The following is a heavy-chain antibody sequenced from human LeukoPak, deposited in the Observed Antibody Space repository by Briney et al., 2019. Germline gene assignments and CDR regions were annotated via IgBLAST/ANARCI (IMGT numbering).Heavy chain of an antibody. Sequence: PSETLSLTCAVSGGSISSGGYSWSWMRQPPGKGLEWIGYIYHSGSTYYNPSLKSRVTISVDRSKNQFSLKLSSVTAADTAVYYCARGGRYFDYDAFDIWGQGTMVTVSS. CDR3: ARGGRYFDYDAFDI. V-gene: IGHV4-30-2*01. CDR2: IYHSGST. CDR1: GGSISSGGYS. J-gene: IGHJ3*02. D-gene: IGHD3-9*01.